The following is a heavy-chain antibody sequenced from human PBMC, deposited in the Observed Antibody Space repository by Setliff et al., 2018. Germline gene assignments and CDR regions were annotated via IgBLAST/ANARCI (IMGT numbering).Heavy chain of an antibody. CDR1: GFTFSSYW. Sequence: GGSLRLSCAVSGFTFSSYWMHWVRQAPGKGLVWVSRVKSDGTYTNYADSVKGRFTISRDNAKNTLYLQMNSLRAEDTAVYYCVRGRTTYYFDYWGQGTLVTVSS. V-gene: IGHV3-74*01. J-gene: IGHJ4*02. CDR2: VKSDGTYT. D-gene: IGHD4-4*01. CDR3: VRGRTTYYFDY.